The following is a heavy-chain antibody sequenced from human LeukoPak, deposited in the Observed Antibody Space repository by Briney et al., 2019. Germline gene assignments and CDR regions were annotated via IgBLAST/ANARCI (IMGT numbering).Heavy chain of an antibody. J-gene: IGHJ4*02. D-gene: IGHD6-19*01. V-gene: IGHV4-4*09. CDR2: IYTSGTT. CDR3: ARQGGSIAVARFDY. Sequence: SETLSLTCTVSGGSINSYYWSWLRQPPGKGLEGIGYIYTSGTTNYNPSLKSRVTISVDTSKNQFSLKLSSVTAADTAVYYCARQGGSIAVARFDYWGQGTLVTVSS. CDR1: GGSINSYY.